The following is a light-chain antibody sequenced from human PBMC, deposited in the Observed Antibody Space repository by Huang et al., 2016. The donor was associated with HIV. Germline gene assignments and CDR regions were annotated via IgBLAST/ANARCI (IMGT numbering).Light chain of an antibody. CDR1: QHVGSN. CDR3: QQFNNWPYT. V-gene: IGKV3-15*01. Sequence: EIVMTQSPATLSVSPGERATLSCRASQHVGSNVAWYQQKPSQAPRLLIYGSSTRATGIPARLSGGGSGTDFTLTISSLQSEDFAVYFCQQFNNWPYTFGQGTKLEI. CDR2: GSS. J-gene: IGKJ2*01.